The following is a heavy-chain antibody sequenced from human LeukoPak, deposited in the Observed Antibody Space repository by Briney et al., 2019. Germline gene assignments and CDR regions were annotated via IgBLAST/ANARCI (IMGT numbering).Heavy chain of an antibody. CDR2: IKSKTDGGTT. D-gene: IGHD6-19*01. CDR1: GFTFSNVW. V-gene: IGHV3-15*01. Sequence: GGSLRLSCAASGFTFSNVWMSWVRQAPGKGLEWVGRIKSKTDGGTTDYAAPVKGRFTISRDDSKNTLYLQMNSLKTEDTAVYYCTTVPPHSSGTFDYWGQGTLVTVSS. J-gene: IGHJ4*02. CDR3: TTVPPHSSGTFDY.